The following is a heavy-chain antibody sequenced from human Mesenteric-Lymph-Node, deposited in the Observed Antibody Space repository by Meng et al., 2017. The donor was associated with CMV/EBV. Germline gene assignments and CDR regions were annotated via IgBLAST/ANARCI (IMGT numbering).Heavy chain of an antibody. CDR2: IYYSGST. Sequence: SETLSLTCTVSGGSISSSSYYWGWIRQPPGKGLEWIGSIYYSGSTYYNPSLKSRVTISVDTSKNQFSLKLSSVTAADTAVYYCARYWGVNGYFDLWGRGTLVTVSS. V-gene: IGHV4-39*01. CDR1: GGSISSSSYY. J-gene: IGHJ2*01. CDR3: ARYWGVNGYFDL. D-gene: IGHD7-27*01.